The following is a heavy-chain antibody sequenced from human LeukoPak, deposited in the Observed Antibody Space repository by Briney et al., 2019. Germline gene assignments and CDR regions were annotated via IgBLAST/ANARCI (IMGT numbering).Heavy chain of an antibody. Sequence: TLTXXXTFSGFSLSTSGMCVSWIRQPPGKALEWLARIDWDDDRHYNTSLKTRLTISKDTSKNQVVLTMTNMAPVDTATYYCARIVVSAAKGNYFDYWGQGTLVTVSS. V-gene: IGHV2-70*11. J-gene: IGHJ4*02. CDR1: GFSLSTSGMC. CDR2: IDWDDDR. D-gene: IGHD2-2*01. CDR3: ARIVVSAAKGNYFDY.